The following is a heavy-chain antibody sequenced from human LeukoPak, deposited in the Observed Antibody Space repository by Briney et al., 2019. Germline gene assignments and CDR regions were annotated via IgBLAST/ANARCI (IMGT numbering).Heavy chain of an antibody. CDR1: GFTFSNYW. J-gene: IGHJ4*02. CDR3: AKDHKGRD. V-gene: IGHV3-74*01. CDR2: INNDGSST. Sequence: GGSLRLSCAVSGFTFSNYWMHWVRQAPGKGLVWVSRINNDGSSTNYADSVKGRFTLSRDNAKNTLYLQMNSLRAEDTAVYYCAKDHKGRDWGQGTLVTVSS.